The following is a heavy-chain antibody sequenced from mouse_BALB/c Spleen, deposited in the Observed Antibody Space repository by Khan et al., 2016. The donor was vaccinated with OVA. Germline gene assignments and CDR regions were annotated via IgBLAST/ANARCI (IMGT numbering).Heavy chain of an antibody. CDR3: MTYAMDY. Sequence: EVQLLETGGGLVQFGGSRGLSCEGSGFTFSGFWMSWVRQTPGKTLEWIGDINSDGSVLNYAPSIKDRFTIFRDNDKSTLYLQMSNVRSEDTATYFCMTYAMDYWGQGTTVTVSS. J-gene: IGHJ4*01. CDR1: GFTFSGFW. V-gene: IGHV11-2*02. CDR2: INSDGSVL.